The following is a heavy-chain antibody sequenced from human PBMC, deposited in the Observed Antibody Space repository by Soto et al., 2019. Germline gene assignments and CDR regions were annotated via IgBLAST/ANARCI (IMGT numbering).Heavy chain of an antibody. V-gene: IGHV3-30-3*01. CDR2: ISYDGSNK. J-gene: IGHJ3*02. CDR3: ARDPHSYRSVPQDAFDI. CDR1: GFTFSSYA. D-gene: IGHD3-10*01. Sequence: GGSLRLSCAASGFTFSSYAMHWVRQAPGKGLEWVAVISYDGSNKYYADSVKGRFTISRDNSKNTLYLQMNSLRAEDTAVYYCARDPHSYRSVPQDAFDIWGQGTMVTVSS.